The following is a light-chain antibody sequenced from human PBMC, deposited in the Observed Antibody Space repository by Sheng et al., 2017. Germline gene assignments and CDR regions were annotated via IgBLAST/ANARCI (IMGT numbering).Light chain of an antibody. J-gene: IGKJ2*01. CDR1: QGISNY. CDR3: QKYNSAPFT. Sequence: DIQMTQSPSSLSASVGDRVTITCRASQGISNYLAWYQQKPVEVPKLLIYAASTLQSGVPSRFSGSASGTDFTLTISSLQPEDVATYYCQKYNSAPFTFGQGTNLEIK. CDR2: AAS. V-gene: IGKV1-27*01.